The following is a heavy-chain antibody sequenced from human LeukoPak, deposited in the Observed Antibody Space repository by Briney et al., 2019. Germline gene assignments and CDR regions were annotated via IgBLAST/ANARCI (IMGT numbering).Heavy chain of an antibody. Sequence: PSETLSLTCTVSGGSISSGGYYWSWIRQHPGKGLEWIGYIYYSGSTYYNPSLRSRVTISVDTSKNQFSLKLSSVTAADTAVYYCARAVGANQSGREYFQHWGQGTLVTVSS. CDR3: ARAVGANQSGREYFQH. CDR2: IYYSGST. CDR1: GGSISSGGYY. V-gene: IGHV4-31*03. J-gene: IGHJ1*01. D-gene: IGHD1-26*01.